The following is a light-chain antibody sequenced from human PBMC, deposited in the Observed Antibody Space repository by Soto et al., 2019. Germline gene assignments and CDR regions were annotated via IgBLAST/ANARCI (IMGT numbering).Light chain of an antibody. CDR1: QTVSSNS. Sequence: EIVLTQSPGTLSLSPGERATLSCRASQTVSSNSLAWYHQKPGQAPRLLIYGASSRATGIPDRFSGSGSGTDFTLTSSRLEPEDFAVYYCQLYGSSARTFGQGTQVEIQ. J-gene: IGKJ1*01. CDR3: QLYGSSART. CDR2: GAS. V-gene: IGKV3-20*01.